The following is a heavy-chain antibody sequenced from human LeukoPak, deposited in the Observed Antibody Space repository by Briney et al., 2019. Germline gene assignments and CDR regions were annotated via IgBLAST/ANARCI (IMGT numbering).Heavy chain of an antibody. CDR2: ISYSGST. CDR1: GGSVSSSSYY. J-gene: IGHJ3*02. CDR3: AREGYTSGSDAFDI. V-gene: IGHV4-61*01. Sequence: SETLSLTCTVSGGSVSSSSYYWTWIRQPPGKGLEWIGYISYSGSTSYSPSLKSRVTISVDTSTKQFSLNLCSVTAADAAVYYCAREGYTSGSDAFDIWGQGTMVTVSS. D-gene: IGHD6-19*01.